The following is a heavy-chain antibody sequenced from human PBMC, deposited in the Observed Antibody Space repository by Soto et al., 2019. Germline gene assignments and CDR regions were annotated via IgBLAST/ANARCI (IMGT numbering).Heavy chain of an antibody. D-gene: IGHD7-27*01. V-gene: IGHV3-48*01. CDR2: ISSSSSVI. CDR3: ARDLSGGSNWYHYREV. CDR1: GFILSDCA. Sequence: PGGSLRLSCATSGFILSDCAMNWVRQAPGKGLEWVSYISSSSSVIDYADSVKGRFTVSRDNARNSLYLQMNSLRAEDTAVYYSARDLSGGSNWYHYREVGGKGTTVTVSS. J-gene: IGHJ6*03.